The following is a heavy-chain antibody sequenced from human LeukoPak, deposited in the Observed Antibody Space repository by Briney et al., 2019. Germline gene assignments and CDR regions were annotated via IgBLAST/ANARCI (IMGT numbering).Heavy chain of an antibody. J-gene: IGHJ3*01. V-gene: IGHV3-7*01. CDR2: IKRDGSEK. D-gene: IGHD3-22*01. CDR1: GFTFRSYW. Sequence: GGSLRLSCAAPGFTFRSYWMTWVRQAPGKGLEWVANIKRDGSEKHYVDSVWGRFTISRDNAKSSLYLQLNSLRAEDTAVYYCARDVTYYDSSYYYDAFDLWGQGTMVTVSS. CDR3: ARDVTYYDSSYYYDAFDL.